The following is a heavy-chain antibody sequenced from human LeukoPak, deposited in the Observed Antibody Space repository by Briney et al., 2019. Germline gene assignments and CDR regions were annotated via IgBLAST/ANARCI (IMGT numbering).Heavy chain of an antibody. V-gene: IGHV3-48*03. CDR1: GFTFSSYE. D-gene: IGHD2-15*01. CDR3: AGRGISRYCSGGSCYTWGYYFDY. CDR2: INSSGSTI. J-gene: IGHJ4*02. Sequence: GGSLRLSCAASGFTFSSYEMRWVRQAPGKGVEWGSYINSSGSTIYYADSVKGRFTISRDNAKNSLYLQMNSLRAEDTAVFYCAGRGISRYCSGGSCYTWGYYFDYWGQGTLVTVSS.